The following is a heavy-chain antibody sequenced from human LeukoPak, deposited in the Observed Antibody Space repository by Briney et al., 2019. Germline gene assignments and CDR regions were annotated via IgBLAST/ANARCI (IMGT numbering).Heavy chain of an antibody. CDR2: IYYSGST. CDR1: GGSISSGDYY. J-gene: IGHJ4*02. CDR3: AREGVLRFLEWRYYFDY. D-gene: IGHD3-3*01. V-gene: IGHV4-30-4*08. Sequence: SETLSLTCTVSGGSISSGDYYWSWIRQPPGKSLEWIGYIYYSGSTYYNPSLKSRITISVDTSKNQFSLKLSSVTAADTAVYYCAREGVLRFLEWRYYFDYWGQGTLVTVSS.